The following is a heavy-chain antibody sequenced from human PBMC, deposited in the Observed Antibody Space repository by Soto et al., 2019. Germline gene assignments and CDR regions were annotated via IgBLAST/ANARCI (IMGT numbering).Heavy chain of an antibody. V-gene: IGHV3-49*04. CDR2: IRSKAYGGTT. J-gene: IGHJ6*02. CDR1: GFTFGDYA. CDR3: TRDGYSSSWYGYYGMDV. D-gene: IGHD6-13*01. Sequence: PGGPLRLSCTASGFTFGDYAMSWVRQSPGKGLEWVGFIRSKAYGGTTEYAASVKGRFPISRDDSKSIAYLQMNSLKTEDTAVYYCTRDGYSSSWYGYYGMDVWGQGTTVTVSS.